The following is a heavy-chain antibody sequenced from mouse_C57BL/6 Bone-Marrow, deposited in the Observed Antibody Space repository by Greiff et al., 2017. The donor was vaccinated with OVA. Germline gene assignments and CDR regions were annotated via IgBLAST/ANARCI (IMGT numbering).Heavy chain of an antibody. Sequence: QVQLQQPGAELVKPGASVKLSCKASGYTFTSYWMQWVKQRPGQGLEWIGEIDPSDSYTNYNQKFKGKATLTVDTSSSTAYMQLSSLTSEDSAVYYCARSAGSSPFYAMDYWGQGTSVTVSS. J-gene: IGHJ4*01. CDR1: GYTFTSYW. CDR3: ARSAGSSPFYAMDY. CDR2: IDPSDSYT. V-gene: IGHV1-50*01. D-gene: IGHD1-1*01.